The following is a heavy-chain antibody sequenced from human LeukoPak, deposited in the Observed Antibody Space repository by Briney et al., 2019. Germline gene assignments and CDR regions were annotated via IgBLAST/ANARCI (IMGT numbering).Heavy chain of an antibody. CDR3: TTDEEAAAGTGGEY. V-gene: IGHV3-15*01. CDR1: GCTFSNCG. Sequence: GGSLTLSCAASGCTFSNCGMRWVRQPPGKGLEWVGRITSKSDGGTTDYAAPVKGRFTISRDNSKNTVYLQMNSLKTEDTAVYYCTTDEEAAAGTGGEYWGQGTLVTVSS. CDR2: ITSKSDGGTT. J-gene: IGHJ4*02. D-gene: IGHD6-13*01.